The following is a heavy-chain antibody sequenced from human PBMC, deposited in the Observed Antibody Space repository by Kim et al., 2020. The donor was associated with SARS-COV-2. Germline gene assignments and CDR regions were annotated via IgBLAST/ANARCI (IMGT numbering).Heavy chain of an antibody. J-gene: IGHJ6*02. V-gene: IGHV3-33*01. CDR2: IWYDGSNK. Sequence: GGSLRLSCAASGFTFSSYGMHWVRQAPGKGLEWVAVIWYDGSNKYHADSVKGRFTISRDNSKNTLYLQMNSLRAEDTAVYYCARDLAGRCGGDCYPDGMDVWGQGTTVTVSS. CDR1: GFTFSSYG. CDR3: ARDLAGRCGGDCYPDGMDV. D-gene: IGHD2-21*02.